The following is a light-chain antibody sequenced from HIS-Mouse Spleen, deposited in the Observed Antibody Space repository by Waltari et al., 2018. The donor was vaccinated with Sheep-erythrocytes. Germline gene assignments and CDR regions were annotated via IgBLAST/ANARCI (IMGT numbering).Light chain of an antibody. CDR2: QDS. J-gene: IGLJ3*02. Sequence: SYELTQPPSVSVSPGQTARIPCPGDNLGDKYDCWYQPKPGQSPVLVIYQDSKRPSGIPERFSGSNSGNTATLTISGTQAMDEADYYCQAWDSSTAWVFGGGTKLTVL. V-gene: IGLV3-1*01. CDR3: QAWDSSTAWV. CDR1: NLGDKY.